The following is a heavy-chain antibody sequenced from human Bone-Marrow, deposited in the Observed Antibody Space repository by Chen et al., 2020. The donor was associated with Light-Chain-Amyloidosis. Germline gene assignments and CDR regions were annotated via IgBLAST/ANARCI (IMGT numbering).Heavy chain of an antibody. J-gene: IGHJ6*02. V-gene: IGHV1-3*04. CDR3: ARTPDATHYYYGMDV. CDR2: INTANGYT. Sequence: QVQLVQSGAEVKKPGASVKVSCKASGYSSTNYVIHWVRQAPGQRLEWMGWINTANGYTKYSQKFQGRVTINRDTSASTAYMEVSSLIFEDTAVYYCARTPDATHYYYGMDVWGQGATVTVSS. D-gene: IGHD2-15*01. CDR1: GYSSTNYV.